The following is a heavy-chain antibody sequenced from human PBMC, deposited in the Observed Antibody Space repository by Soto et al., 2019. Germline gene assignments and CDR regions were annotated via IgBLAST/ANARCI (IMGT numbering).Heavy chain of an antibody. Sequence: PSETLSLTCTVSGGSISSGGYYWSWIRQHPGKGLEWIGYIYYSGSTYYNPSLKSRVTISVDTSKNQFSLKLSSVTAADTAVYYCASSPWTIAAAAFDPWGQGTLVTVSS. J-gene: IGHJ5*02. D-gene: IGHD6-13*01. CDR2: IYYSGST. CDR3: ASSPWTIAAAAFDP. V-gene: IGHV4-31*03. CDR1: GGSISSGGYY.